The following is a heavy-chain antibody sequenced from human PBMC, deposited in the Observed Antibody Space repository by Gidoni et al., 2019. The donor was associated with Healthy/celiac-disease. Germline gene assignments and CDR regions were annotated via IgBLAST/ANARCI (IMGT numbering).Heavy chain of an antibody. CDR3: ARHGRAYYYDSSGSNNAFDI. CDR1: GYIFTSYW. V-gene: IGHV5-51*01. CDR2: IYPGDSDT. D-gene: IGHD3-22*01. J-gene: IGHJ3*02. Sequence: EVQLVQSGSEVKKPGESLKIYCQGAGYIFTSYWIGWVRQMPGKGLEWMGIIYPGDSDTRYSPSFQGQVTISADKSISTAYLQWSSLKASDTAMYYCARHGRAYYYDSSGSNNAFDIWGQGTMVTVSS.